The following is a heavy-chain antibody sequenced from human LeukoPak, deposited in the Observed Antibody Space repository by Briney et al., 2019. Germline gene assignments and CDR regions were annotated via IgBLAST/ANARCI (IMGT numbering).Heavy chain of an antibody. Sequence: GESLKISCKGSGYSFMNYWIGWVRQMPGKGLEWMGIINPRDSDTRNSPSFQGQVTISADKSISTAYLQWSSLKASDTAMYYCARGVRGYYFDYWGQGTLVTVSS. D-gene: IGHD3-10*01. CDR1: GYSFMNYW. CDR2: INPRDSDT. CDR3: ARGVRGYYFDY. V-gene: IGHV5-51*01. J-gene: IGHJ4*02.